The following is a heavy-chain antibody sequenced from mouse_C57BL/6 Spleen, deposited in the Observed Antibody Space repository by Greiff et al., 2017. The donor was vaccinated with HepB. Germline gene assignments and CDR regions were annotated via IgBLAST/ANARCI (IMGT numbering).Heavy chain of an antibody. CDR2: ISYDGSN. V-gene: IGHV3-6*01. J-gene: IGHJ2*01. Sequence: EVKVEESGPGLVKPSQSLSLTCSVTGYSITSGYYWNWIRQFPGNKLEWMGYISYDGSNNYNPSLKNRISITRDTSKNQFFLKLNSVTTEDTATYYCARRSYSPYYFDYWGQGTTLTVSS. CDR1: GYSITSGYY. CDR3: ARRSYSPYYFDY. D-gene: IGHD2-10*01.